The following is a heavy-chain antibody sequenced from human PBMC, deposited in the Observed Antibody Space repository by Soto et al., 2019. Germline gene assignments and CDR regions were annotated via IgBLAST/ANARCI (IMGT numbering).Heavy chain of an antibody. CDR1: GFTFSSSE. CDR2: ISGSGGRA. D-gene: IGHD3-22*01. V-gene: IGHV3-23*01. Sequence: EVQLLESGGGLVQPGGSLRLSCAGSGFTFSSSEMSWVRQAPGKGLEWVSDISGSGGRAYYADSVKGRFTISRDNSKNTLYLQMNSLRAEDTAVYYCARDPSDSSGHDYWGQGTLVTVSS. J-gene: IGHJ4*02. CDR3: ARDPSDSSGHDY.